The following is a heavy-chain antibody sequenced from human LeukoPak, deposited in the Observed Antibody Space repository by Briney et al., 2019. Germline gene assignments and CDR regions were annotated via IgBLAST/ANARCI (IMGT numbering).Heavy chain of an antibody. V-gene: IGHV3-48*03. CDR3: ARDRITTSEIDY. D-gene: IGHD4-11*01. J-gene: IGHJ4*02. CDR2: ISCSGSTI. CDR1: GFTFSRYW. Sequence: GGSLRLSCGASGFTFSRYWMHWVRQAPGKGLEWVSYISCSGSTIYYADSVKGRFTISRDNAKNSLYLQMNSLRAEDTAVYYCARDRITTSEIDYWGQGTLVTVSS.